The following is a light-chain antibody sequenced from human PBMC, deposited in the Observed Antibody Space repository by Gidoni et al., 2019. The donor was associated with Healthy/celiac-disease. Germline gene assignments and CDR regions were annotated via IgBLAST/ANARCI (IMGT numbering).Light chain of an antibody. V-gene: IGKV4-1*01. CDR1: QSVLDRPNNKNY. Sequence: DIVMTQSPASLAVSLGGRATINRKSSQSVLDRPNNKNYLAWYQQKPGQPPKLLIYWASTRESGVPDRFSGSGSGTDFTLTISSLQAEDVAVYYCQQYDSTGWTFGQGTKVEIK. J-gene: IGKJ1*01. CDR3: QQYDSTGWT. CDR2: WAS.